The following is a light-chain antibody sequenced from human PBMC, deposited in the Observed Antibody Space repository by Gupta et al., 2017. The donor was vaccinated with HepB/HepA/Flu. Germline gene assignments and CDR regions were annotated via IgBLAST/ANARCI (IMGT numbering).Light chain of an antibody. Sequence: EIVLTQSPGTLSLSPGERATLSCRASQSVSSSYLAWYQQKPGQTPRLLIYGASRATGIPDRFSGSGSGTDFTLTISRLEPEDFAVYYCQQYGSSPYTFGQGTNLEIK. J-gene: IGKJ2*01. CDR3: QQYGSSPYT. CDR1: QSVSSSY. V-gene: IGKV3-20*01. CDR2: GAS.